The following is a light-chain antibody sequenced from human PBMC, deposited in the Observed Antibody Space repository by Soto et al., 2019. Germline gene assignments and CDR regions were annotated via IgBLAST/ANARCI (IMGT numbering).Light chain of an antibody. CDR3: QQYCNFPPA. J-gene: IGKJ5*01. V-gene: IGKV1-8*01. Sequence: AIGMAQSPSTFSVSTGDRATITCSASQGISSYLAWYQQKPGKAPKFLIYDASNWESGVPSRFSGSGSGTDFTLTISCLQPEDFAVYYCQQYCNFPPAFGQGTRLEI. CDR2: DAS. CDR1: QGISSY.